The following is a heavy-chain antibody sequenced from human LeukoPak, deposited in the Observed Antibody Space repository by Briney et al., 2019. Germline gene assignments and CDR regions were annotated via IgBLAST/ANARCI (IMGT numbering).Heavy chain of an antibody. CDR2: IYTIGST. J-gene: IGHJ4*02. V-gene: IGHV4-4*09. CDR1: GDSISSYH. D-gene: IGHD2-21*02. CDR3: ARTVVVTAMHYFDY. Sequence: SETLSLTCTVSGDSISSYHWSWIRQPPGKGLEWIGYIYTIGSTNYNPSLESRVTISVDTSKNHFSLKLSSVTAADTAVYYCARTVVVTAMHYFDYWGQGTLVTVSS.